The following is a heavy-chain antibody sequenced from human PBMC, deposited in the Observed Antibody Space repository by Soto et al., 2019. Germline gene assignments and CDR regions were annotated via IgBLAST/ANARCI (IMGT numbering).Heavy chain of an antibody. J-gene: IGHJ6*03. CDR3: ARSLPRQYYYYMDV. CDR1: GLTCGTYD. CDR2: IDTSGDT. V-gene: IGHV3-13*01. Sequence: PVGALRLSCAASGLTCGTYDMHWVRQVTGKGLEWVSGIDTSGDTYYPGSVKGRFTISRENAKNSLFLQMNSLTAGDTAVYYCARSLPRQYYYYMDVWGKGTTVPVSS.